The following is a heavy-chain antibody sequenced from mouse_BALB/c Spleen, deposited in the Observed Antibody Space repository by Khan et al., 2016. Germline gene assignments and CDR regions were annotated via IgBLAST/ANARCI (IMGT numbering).Heavy chain of an antibody. Sequence: EVQLQESGPGLVKPSQSLSLTCTVTGYSITSGYGWNWIRQFPGNKLEWMGYISYSGITNYNPSLKSRISIPRDTSKNQFFLKLNSVTTEDTATYYCARTARIKYWGQGTTLTVSS. CDR1: GYSITSGYG. CDR2: ISYSGIT. V-gene: IGHV3-2*02. J-gene: IGHJ2*01. CDR3: ARTARIKY. D-gene: IGHD1-2*01.